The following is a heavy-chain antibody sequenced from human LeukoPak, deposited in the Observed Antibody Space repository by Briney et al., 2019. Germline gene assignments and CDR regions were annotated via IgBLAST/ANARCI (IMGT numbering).Heavy chain of an antibody. J-gene: IGHJ4*02. V-gene: IGHV1-8*01. CDR3: ARGYYYDSSEEFGFDY. D-gene: IGHD3-22*01. CDR1: GYTFTSYD. Sequence: ASVKVSCKVSGYTFTSYDINWVRQATGQGLEWMGWMNPNSGNTGYAQKFQGRVTMTRNTSISTAYMELSSLRSEDTAVYYCARGYYYDSSEEFGFDYWGQGTLVTVSS. CDR2: MNPNSGNT.